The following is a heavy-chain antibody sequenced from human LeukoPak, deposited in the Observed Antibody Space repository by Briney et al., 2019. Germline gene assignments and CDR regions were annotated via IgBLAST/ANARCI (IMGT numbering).Heavy chain of an antibody. CDR2: ISGSGGRT. J-gene: IGHJ4*02. CDR3: AKDRTTVTTPEY. CDR1: GFTFSSFA. V-gene: IGHV3-23*01. D-gene: IGHD4-17*01. Sequence: GGSLRLSCAASGFTFSSFAMSWVRQAPEKGLEWVSAISGSGGRTYYADSVKGRFTISRDNSKNTLYLQMNSLRAEDTAVYYCAKDRTTVTTPEYWGRGTQVTVSS.